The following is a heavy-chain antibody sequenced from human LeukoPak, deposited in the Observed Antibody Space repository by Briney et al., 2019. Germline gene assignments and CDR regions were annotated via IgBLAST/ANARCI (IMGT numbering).Heavy chain of an antibody. CDR2: IYYSGST. Sequence: SETLSLTCTVSGGSISSYCWSWIRQPPGKGLEWIGYIYYSGSTNYNPSLKSRVTISVDTSKNQFSLKLSSVTAADTAVYYCARAAVTDAFVIWGKGTM. V-gene: IGHV4-59*08. D-gene: IGHD4-17*01. CDR3: ARAAVTDAFVI. J-gene: IGHJ3*02. CDR1: GGSISSYC.